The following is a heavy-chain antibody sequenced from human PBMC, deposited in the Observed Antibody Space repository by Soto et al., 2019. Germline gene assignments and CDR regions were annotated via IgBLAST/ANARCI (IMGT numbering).Heavy chain of an antibody. CDR1: GFTFSNYG. J-gene: IGHJ4*02. Sequence: QVQLVESGGGVVQPGRSLRLTCVASGFTFSNYGMHWVRQAPGKGLEWVAIIWYDGSHQYYADSVKGRFTVSRDNSNSTLYLQMNSLRAEDTAVYDCAREEGVVARAFDYWGQGTLVTVSS. CDR2: IWYDGSHQ. D-gene: IGHD2-15*01. CDR3: AREEGVVARAFDY. V-gene: IGHV3-33*01.